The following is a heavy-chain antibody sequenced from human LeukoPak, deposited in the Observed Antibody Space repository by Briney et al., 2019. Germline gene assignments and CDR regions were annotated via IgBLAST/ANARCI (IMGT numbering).Heavy chain of an antibody. D-gene: IGHD5-12*01. V-gene: IGHV4-59*12. CDR1: GGSISSYY. CDR3: ARDRRFTGNDYGFDY. Sequence: SETLSLTCAVSGGSISSYYWSWIRQPPGKGLEWIGYIYYSGSTNYNPSLKSRVSISVDTSKKQFSLKLSSVTAADTAVYYCARDRRFTGNDYGFDYWGQGTLVTVSS. J-gene: IGHJ4*02. CDR2: IYYSGST.